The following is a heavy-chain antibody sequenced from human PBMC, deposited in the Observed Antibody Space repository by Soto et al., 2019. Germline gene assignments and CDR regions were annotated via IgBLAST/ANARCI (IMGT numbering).Heavy chain of an antibody. CDR3: ARYPGYGDYAPRY. CDR1: GGSISSGDYY. V-gene: IGHV4-30-4*01. CDR2: IYYSGST. D-gene: IGHD4-17*01. J-gene: IGHJ4*02. Sequence: QVQLQESGPGLGKPSQTLSLTCTVSGGSISSGDYYWSWIRQPPGKGLEWIGYIYYSGSTYYNPSLKSRVTISVDPSKNQFSLSLNSVTAADTAVYYCARYPGYGDYAPRYWGQGTLVTVSS.